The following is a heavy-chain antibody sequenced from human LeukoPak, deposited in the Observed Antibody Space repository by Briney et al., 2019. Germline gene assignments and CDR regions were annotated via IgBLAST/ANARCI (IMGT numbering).Heavy chain of an antibody. Sequence: GGSLRLSCAASGFTFSSYWMHWVRQVPGKGVVWVSYINSDGSSTSYADSVKGRFTISRDNAKSTLYLQMNSLRAEDTAVYYCARDVNWNYCDYWGHGTLVTVSS. D-gene: IGHD1-20*01. CDR3: ARDVNWNYCDY. CDR1: GFTFSSYW. CDR2: INSDGSST. J-gene: IGHJ4*01. V-gene: IGHV3-74*01.